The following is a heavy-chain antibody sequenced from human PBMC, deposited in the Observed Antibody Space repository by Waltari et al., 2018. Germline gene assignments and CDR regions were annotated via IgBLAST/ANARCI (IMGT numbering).Heavy chain of an antibody. Sequence: QVQLAQSGAEVKKPGASVKVSCKASGYTFISYDINWVRQAAGQGLEWMGWMNPNRGNTGLAQKVQGRVAMTRNTSISTAYMELSSLRSEDTAVYFCARGVRIVGTTTGNYYFDYWGQGSLVTASS. CDR2: MNPNRGNT. CDR3: ARGVRIVGTTTGNYYFDY. D-gene: IGHD5-12*01. CDR1: GYTFISYD. V-gene: IGHV1-8*01. J-gene: IGHJ4*02.